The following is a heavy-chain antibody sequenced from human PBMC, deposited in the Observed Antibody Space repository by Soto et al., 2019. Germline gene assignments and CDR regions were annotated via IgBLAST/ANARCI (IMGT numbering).Heavy chain of an antibody. V-gene: IGHV3-21*01. J-gene: IGHJ6*03. CDR3: ARGFGVASRYYYMDV. CDR1: GFTFSSYS. D-gene: IGHD3-3*01. CDR2: ISSSSSYI. Sequence: GGSLRLSCAASGFTFSSYSMNWVRQAPGKGLEWVSSISSSSSYIYYADSVKGRFTISRDNAKNSLYLQMNSLRAEDTAVYYCARGFGVASRYYYMDVWGKGTTVTVSS.